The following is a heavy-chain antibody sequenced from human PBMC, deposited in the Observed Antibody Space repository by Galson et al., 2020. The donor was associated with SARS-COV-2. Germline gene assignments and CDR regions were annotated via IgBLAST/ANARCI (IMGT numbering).Heavy chain of an antibody. D-gene: IGHD6-19*01. CDR3: ARDAAVAGRNAAFDI. V-gene: IGHV4-34*01. J-gene: IGHJ3*02. CDR1: GWSFSAYY. CDR2: VTHIGTT. Sequence: SETLSLTCDVYGWSFSAYYWSWFRQPPGKWLEWIGEVTHIGTTNYNPSLKSRVTISVDTSKDQFSLRVNSVTAADTAIYYCARDAAVAGRNAAFDIWGQGTMVTVSS.